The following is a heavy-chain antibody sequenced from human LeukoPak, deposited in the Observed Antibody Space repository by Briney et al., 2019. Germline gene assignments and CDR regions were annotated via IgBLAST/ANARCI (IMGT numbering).Heavy chain of an antibody. J-gene: IGHJ4*02. CDR1: GFTFRNYA. V-gene: IGHV3-23*01. D-gene: IGHD6-13*01. CDR3: ARRNIAAAALDY. CDR2: ISGGGGGA. Sequence: GGSLRLSCAASGFTFRNYAMSWVRQAPGKGLEWVSVISGGGGGAYYADSLKGRFTISRDNAKNTLYLQMNSLRADDTAVYYCARRNIAAAALDYWGQGTLVTVSS.